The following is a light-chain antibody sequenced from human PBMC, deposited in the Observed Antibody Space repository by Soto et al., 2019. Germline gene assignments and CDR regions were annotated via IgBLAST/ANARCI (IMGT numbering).Light chain of an antibody. CDR1: SSDIGRYNY. J-gene: IGLJ2*01. CDR2: DVS. Sequence: QSALTQPASVSGSPGQSITISCTGTSSDIGRYNYVSWYQQHPGKAPKLMIYDVSIRPSGVSNRFSGSKSGNTASLTISGLQAEDEADYYCSSYTSSGTLVFGGGTKLTVL. CDR3: SSYTSSGTLV. V-gene: IGLV2-14*03.